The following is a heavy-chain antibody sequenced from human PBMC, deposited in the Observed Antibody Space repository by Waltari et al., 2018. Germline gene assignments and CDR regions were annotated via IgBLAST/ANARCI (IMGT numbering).Heavy chain of an antibody. J-gene: IGHJ4*02. CDR2: ISNDGSKK. Sequence: QVHLVESGGGVVQPGRSLRLSCAASGFPFRTYGIHWVRQAPGKGLEWVAIISNDGSKKNYVDSVKGRFTISRDNSKNTLYLQMNSLRAQDTAVYYCAKDDTTIFGVGIDNWGQGTLVTVSS. CDR3: AKDDTTIFGVGIDN. D-gene: IGHD3-3*01. V-gene: IGHV3-30*18. CDR1: GFPFRTYG.